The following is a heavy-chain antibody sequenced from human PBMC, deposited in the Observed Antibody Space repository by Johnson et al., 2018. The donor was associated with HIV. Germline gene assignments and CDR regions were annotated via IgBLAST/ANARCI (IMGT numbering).Heavy chain of an antibody. J-gene: IGHJ3*02. CDR3: ARAAIGVLPAGAFDI. D-gene: IGHD2-2*01. CDR1: GFTFSSYG. V-gene: IGHV3-33*01. Sequence: VQLVESGGGVVQPGRSLILSCAASGFTFSSYGMHWVRQAPGKGLEWVAVIWYDGSNKYYADSVKGRFTISRENAKNSLYLQMNSLRADDTAVYYCARAAIGVLPAGAFDIWGRGTMVTVSS. CDR2: IWYDGSNK.